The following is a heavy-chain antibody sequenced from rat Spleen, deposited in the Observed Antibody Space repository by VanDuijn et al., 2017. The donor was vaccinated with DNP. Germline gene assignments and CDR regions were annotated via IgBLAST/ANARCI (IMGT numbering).Heavy chain of an antibody. CDR1: GLTFTNYG. Sequence: EVQLVESRGGLVQPGRSLKLSCAASGLTFTNYGMAWVRQAPKKGLEWVATINTSGGRTYYRDSVKGRFTISRDNAKSTLYLQMDSLRSEDTATYYCTTRGDFDYWGQGVMVTVSS. CDR3: TTRGDFDY. J-gene: IGHJ2*01. V-gene: IGHV5-27*01. CDR2: INTSGGRT. D-gene: IGHD4-3*01.